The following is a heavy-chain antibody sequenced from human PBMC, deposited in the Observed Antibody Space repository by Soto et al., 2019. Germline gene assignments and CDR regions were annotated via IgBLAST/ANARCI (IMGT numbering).Heavy chain of an antibody. J-gene: IGHJ6*02. D-gene: IGHD3-3*01. V-gene: IGHV3-23*01. CDR2: ISGSGGST. CDR3: AKGLMYDFWSGYPYYYYYGMYV. CDR1: GFTFSSYA. Sequence: EVQLLESGGGLVQPGGSLRLSCAASGFTFSSYAMSWVRQAPGKGLEWVSAISGSGGSTYYADSVKGRFTISRDNSKNQLYLQMNSLRAEDTAVYYCAKGLMYDFWSGYPYYYYYGMYVWGQGTTVTVSS.